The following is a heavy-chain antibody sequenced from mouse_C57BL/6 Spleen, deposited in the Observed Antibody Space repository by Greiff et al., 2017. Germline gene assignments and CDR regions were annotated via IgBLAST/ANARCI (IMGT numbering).Heavy chain of an antibody. Sequence: EVKVVESGGGLVQPGGSLKLSCAASGFTFSDYYMYWVRQTPEKRLEWVAYISNGGGSTYYPDTVKGRFTISRDNAKNTLYLQMSRLKSEDTAMYYCSYYYYAMDYWGQGTSVTVSS. D-gene: IGHD1-1*01. CDR1: GFTFSDYY. V-gene: IGHV5-12*01. CDR2: ISNGGGST. J-gene: IGHJ4*01. CDR3: SYYYYAMDY.